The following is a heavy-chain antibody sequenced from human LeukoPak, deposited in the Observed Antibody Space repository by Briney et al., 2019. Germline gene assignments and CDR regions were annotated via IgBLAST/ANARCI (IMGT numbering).Heavy chain of an antibody. V-gene: IGHV1-18*01. CDR2: ISGYSGST. Sequence: ASVKVSCKTSAYSFATYSINWVRQAPGPGLEWVGWISGYSGSTNYAQKLQGRVTMTTDTSTTTAYMELRSLKSDDTAVYYCARGHSSGRDYYFDTWGQGTLVTVSS. CDR1: AYSFATYS. J-gene: IGHJ4*02. CDR3: ARGHSSGRDYYFDT. D-gene: IGHD6-19*01.